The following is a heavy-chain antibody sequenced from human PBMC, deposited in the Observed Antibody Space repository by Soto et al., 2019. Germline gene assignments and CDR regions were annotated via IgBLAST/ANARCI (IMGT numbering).Heavy chain of an antibody. CDR2: ITSSGIST. J-gene: IGHJ5*02. Sequence: GGSLRLSCAASGFTFSSNAMSWVRQAPGKGLEWVSAITSSGISTFYADSVKGRFTISRDNSKNTLYLQMDSLRADDTAVYYCARVRFFLESWFDPWGQGTLVTVS. CDR3: ARVRFFLESWFDP. D-gene: IGHD3-3*01. CDR1: GFTFSSNA. V-gene: IGHV3-23*01.